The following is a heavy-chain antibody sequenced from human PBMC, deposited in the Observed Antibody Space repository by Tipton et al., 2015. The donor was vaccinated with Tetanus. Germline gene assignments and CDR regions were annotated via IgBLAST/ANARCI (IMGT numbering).Heavy chain of an antibody. J-gene: IGHJ6*02. V-gene: IGHV4-61*01. Sequence: TLSLTCTVSGGSVSSGSYYWSWIRQPPGKGLEWIGYIYYSGSTNYNPFLKSRVTISVDTSKNQFSLKLSSVTAADTAVYYCARGSIADPWYYYYYYGMDVWGQGTTVTVSS. D-gene: IGHD6-6*01. CDR2: IYYSGST. CDR1: GGSVSSGSYY. CDR3: ARGSIADPWYYYYYYGMDV.